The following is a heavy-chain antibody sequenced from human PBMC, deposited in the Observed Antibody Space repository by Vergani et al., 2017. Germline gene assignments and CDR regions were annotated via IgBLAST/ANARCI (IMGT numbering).Heavy chain of an antibody. CDR1: GFTVSSNY. Sequence: EVQLVESGGGLVQPGGSLRLSCAASGFTVSSNYMSWVRQAPGKGLEWVSVIYSGGSTYYADSVKGRFTISRDNSKNTLYLQMNSLRAEDTAVYYCARERSWELPYFDYWGQGTLVTVSS. J-gene: IGHJ4*02. CDR3: ARERSWELPYFDY. V-gene: IGHV3-66*01. D-gene: IGHD1-26*01. CDR2: IYSGGST.